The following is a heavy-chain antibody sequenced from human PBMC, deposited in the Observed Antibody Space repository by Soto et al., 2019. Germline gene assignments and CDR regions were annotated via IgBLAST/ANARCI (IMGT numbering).Heavy chain of an antibody. J-gene: IGHJ4*02. Sequence: ASVKVSCKASGYTFTSYDINWVRQATGQGLEWMGWMNPNSGNTGYAQKFQGRVTMTRNTSISTAYMELSSLRSEDTAVYYCARGPHTLGIGDDWGQGTLVTVSS. V-gene: IGHV1-8*02. CDR1: GYTFTSYD. CDR2: MNPNSGNT. D-gene: IGHD7-27*01. CDR3: ARGPHTLGIGDD.